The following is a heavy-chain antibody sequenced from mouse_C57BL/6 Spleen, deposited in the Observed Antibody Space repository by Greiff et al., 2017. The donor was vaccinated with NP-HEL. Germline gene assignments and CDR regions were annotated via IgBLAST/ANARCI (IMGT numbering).Heavy chain of an antibody. CDR3: ARGTTVRDYYAMDY. J-gene: IGHJ4*01. D-gene: IGHD1-1*01. V-gene: IGHV1-63*01. CDR1: GYTFTNYW. Sequence: QVQLQQSGAELVRPGTSVKMSCKASGYTFTNYWIGWAKQRPGHGLEWIGDIYPGGGYTNYNEKFKGKATLTADKSSSTAYMQFSSLTSEVSAIYYCARGTTVRDYYAMDYWGQGTSVTVSS. CDR2: IYPGGGYT.